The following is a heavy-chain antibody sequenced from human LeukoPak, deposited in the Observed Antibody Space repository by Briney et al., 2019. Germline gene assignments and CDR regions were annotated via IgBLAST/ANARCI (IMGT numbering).Heavy chain of an antibody. CDR2: MRSKTDGGTI. J-gene: IGHJ4*02. D-gene: IGHD3-10*01. CDR3: TTLLLWFGFDY. Sequence: SGGSLRLSCAASGFTFSNAWMSWVRQAPGKGLEWVGRMRSKTDGGTIDYAAPVKGRFTISRDDSKNTLHLQVNSLKTEDTGVYYCTTLLLWFGFDYWGQGSLVTVSS. CDR1: GFTFSNAW. V-gene: IGHV3-15*01.